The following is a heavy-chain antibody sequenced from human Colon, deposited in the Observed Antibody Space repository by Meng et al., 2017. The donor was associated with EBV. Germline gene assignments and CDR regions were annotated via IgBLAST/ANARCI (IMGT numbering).Heavy chain of an antibody. D-gene: IGHD4-17*01. J-gene: IGHJ5*02. V-gene: IGHV4-30-4*01. CDR1: GGSISSGDYY. CDR3: ARDRKHYGERGWFDP. Sequence: QGRRQEEGPGLGPPSQTLSLTCTVPGGSISSGDYYWSWIRQPPGKGLEWIGYIYYSGSTYSNASLKSRVTISIDRSKNQFSLKLSSVSAADTAVYYCARDRKHYGERGWFDPWGQGTLVTVSS. CDR2: IYYSGST.